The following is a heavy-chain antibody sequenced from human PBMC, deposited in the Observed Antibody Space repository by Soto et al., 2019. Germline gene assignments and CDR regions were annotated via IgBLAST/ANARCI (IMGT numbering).Heavy chain of an antibody. V-gene: IGHV1-3*01. D-gene: IGHD3-3*01. CDR3: ATGSYDFWSDPNAFDI. CDR1: GYTFTRYA. J-gene: IGHJ3*02. Sequence: ASVKVSCRASGYTFTRYAMHAVSQAPGQRLEWMGWINAGNGNTKYSQKFQGRVTITGDTSASTAYMELSSLRSEDTAVYYCATGSYDFWSDPNAFDIWGQGTMVTVSS. CDR2: INAGNGNT.